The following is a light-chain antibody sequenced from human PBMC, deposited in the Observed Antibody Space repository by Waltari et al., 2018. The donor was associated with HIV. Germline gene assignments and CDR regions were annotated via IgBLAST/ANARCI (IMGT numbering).Light chain of an antibody. Sequence: QSVLTQPPSASGTPGQGVTISCSGRSSNIGNNTDTWFQHLPGTAPKLLIYSYNQRPSGVPDRFSGSKSGTSASLAISGLQSEDEADYYCASWDDSLNGYVFGTGTKVTVL. J-gene: IGLJ1*01. V-gene: IGLV1-44*01. CDR1: SSNIGNNT. CDR2: SYN. CDR3: ASWDDSLNGYV.